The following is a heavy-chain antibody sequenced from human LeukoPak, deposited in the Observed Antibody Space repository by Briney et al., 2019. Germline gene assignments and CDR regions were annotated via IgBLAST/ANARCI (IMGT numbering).Heavy chain of an antibody. D-gene: IGHD2-15*01. Sequence: GGSLRLSCAASGFTFSSYTINWVRQAPGKGLEWVSSITSTSTYIYYADSVKGRFTISRDNAKNSLYLQMNSLRAEDTAVYYCARDLGGWYFDYWGQGTLVTVSS. J-gene: IGHJ4*02. CDR2: ITSTSTYI. CDR3: ARDLGGWYFDY. CDR1: GFTFSSYT. V-gene: IGHV3-21*01.